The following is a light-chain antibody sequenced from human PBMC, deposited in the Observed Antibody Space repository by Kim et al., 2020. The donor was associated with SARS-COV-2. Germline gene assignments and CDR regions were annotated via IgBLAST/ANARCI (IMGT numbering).Light chain of an antibody. J-gene: IGKJ1*01. CDR3: QQYDVWPRP. V-gene: IGKV3-15*01. CDR1: QSVGRH. Sequence: VSPGDRATRSCRASQSVGRHLAWYQKKPGQAPRLLIHGAATRATGIPDRFGGSGSGTEFTLTISSLQSEDVAVYYCQQYDVWPRPFGQGTKVDIK. CDR2: GAA.